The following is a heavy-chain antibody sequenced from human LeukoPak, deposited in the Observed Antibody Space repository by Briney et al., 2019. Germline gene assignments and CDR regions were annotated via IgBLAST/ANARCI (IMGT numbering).Heavy chain of an antibody. J-gene: IGHJ4*02. D-gene: IGHD3-10*01. CDR1: GVSISTYY. Sequence: ASETLSLTCIGSGVSISTYYWSWLRQRPGKGLEWIGYIYYSGSAKYTPSRKSRVSISVDTSKNQFSLKLSSVTAADTAVYYCARSYGSGNYFDYWGQGTLVTVSS. V-gene: IGHV4-59*01. CDR2: IYYSGSA. CDR3: ARSYGSGNYFDY.